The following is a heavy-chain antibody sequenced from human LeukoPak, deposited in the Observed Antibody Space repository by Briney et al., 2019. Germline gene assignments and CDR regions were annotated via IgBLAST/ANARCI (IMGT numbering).Heavy chain of an antibody. V-gene: IGHV3-30-3*01. CDR3: ARDKYYDSSGPFDY. CDR2: ISYDGSNK. D-gene: IGHD3-22*01. J-gene: IGHJ4*02. CDR1: GFPFSSYA. Sequence: GGSLRLSCAASGFPFSSYAMHWVRPAPGKGLEWVAVISYDGSNKYYAGSVKGRFTISRDNSKNTLYLQMNSLRAEDTAVYYCARDKYYDSSGPFDYWGQGTLVTVSS.